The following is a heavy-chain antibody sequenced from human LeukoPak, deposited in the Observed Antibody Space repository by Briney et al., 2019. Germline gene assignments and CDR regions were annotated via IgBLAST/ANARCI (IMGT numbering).Heavy chain of an antibody. J-gene: IGHJ6*03. CDR2: INHSGST. Sequence: PGGSLRLSCAVSGFTFTAYAMTWFRQPPGKGLEWIGEINHSGSTNYNPSLKSRVTISVDTSKNLFSLRLRSVTAADTAVYFCARGRVSSSTWYSTYYYYFYMDVWGKGTTVTVSS. D-gene: IGHD1-1*01. CDR3: ARGRVSSSTWYSTYYYYFYMDV. CDR1: GFTFTAYA. V-gene: IGHV4-34*01.